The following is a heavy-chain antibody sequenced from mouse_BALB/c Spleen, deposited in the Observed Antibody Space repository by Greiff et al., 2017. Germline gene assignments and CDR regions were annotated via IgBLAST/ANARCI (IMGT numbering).Heavy chain of an antibody. CDR3: AREGLSTMITTYAMDY. Sequence: EVMLVESGGGLVKPGGSLKLSCAASGFTFSSYAMSWVRQSPEKRLEWVAEISSGGSYTYYPDTVTGRFTISRDNAKNTLYLEMSSLRSEDTAMYYCAREGLSTMITTYAMDYWGQGTSVTVSS. J-gene: IGHJ4*01. CDR2: ISSGGSYT. D-gene: IGHD2-4*01. V-gene: IGHV5-9-4*01. CDR1: GFTFSSYA.